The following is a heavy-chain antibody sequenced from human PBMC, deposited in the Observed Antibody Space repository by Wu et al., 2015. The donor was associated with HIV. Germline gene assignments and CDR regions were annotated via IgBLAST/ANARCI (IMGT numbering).Heavy chain of an antibody. D-gene: IGHD3-10*01. CDR2: MNPNSGNT. CDR3: ATVHITMVRGVPGDYYFDY. V-gene: IGHV1-8*01. J-gene: IGHJ4*02. CDR1: GYTFTDYD. Sequence: QVRLVQSGAEVKKPGASVKASCKASGYTFTDYDIIWVRQAAGQGLEWVGWMNPNSGNTEYAQKFQGRVTMTEDTSTDTAYMELSSLRSEDTAVYYCATVHITMVRGVPGDYYFDYWGQGTQVTVSS.